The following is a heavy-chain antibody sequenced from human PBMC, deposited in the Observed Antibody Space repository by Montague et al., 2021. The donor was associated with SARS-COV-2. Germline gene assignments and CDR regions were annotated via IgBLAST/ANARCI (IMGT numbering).Heavy chain of an antibody. V-gene: IGHV4-39*07. D-gene: IGHD3-22*01. CDR2: IYYTGST. CDR3: ARGARKVLLVVATRCGLDI. Sequence: SETLSLTCTVSGGSISSSSYYWGWIRQPPGKGLEWIGSIYYTGSTYYNPSLKSRVTISVDTSKNQFSLKLSSVTAADTAVYYCARGARKVLLVVATRCGLDIWGQGTTVTVSS. CDR1: GGSISSSSYY. J-gene: IGHJ6*02.